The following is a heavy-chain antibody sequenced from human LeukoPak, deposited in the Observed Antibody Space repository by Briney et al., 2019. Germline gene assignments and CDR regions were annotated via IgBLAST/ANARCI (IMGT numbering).Heavy chain of an antibody. CDR3: TTEGASQIYCHYGMDV. CDR2: IKSKTDGGPI. Sequence: GGSLRLSCAASGFTFTNAWMSWVRQAPGKGLEWVGRIKSKTDGGPIEYAAPVKGRFTISRDDSKSTLYLQMNSLKTEDTAVYYCTTEGASQIYCHYGMDVWGQGTAVTVSS. CDR1: GFTFTNAW. V-gene: IGHV3-15*01. J-gene: IGHJ6*02.